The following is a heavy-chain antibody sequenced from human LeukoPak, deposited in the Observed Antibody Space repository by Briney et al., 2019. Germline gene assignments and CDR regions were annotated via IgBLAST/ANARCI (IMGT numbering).Heavy chain of an antibody. CDR2: ISGNGGST. CDR1: GFTFSNYA. V-gene: IGHV3-23*01. CDR3: AKISPYGGNSA. Sequence: GGSLRLSCAASGFTFSNYAMSWVRQAPGKGLEWVSAISGNGGSTYYADSVKGRFTISRDNSKNTLYLQMNSLRAEDTAVYYCAKISPYGGNSAWGQGALVTVSS. J-gene: IGHJ4*02. D-gene: IGHD4-23*01.